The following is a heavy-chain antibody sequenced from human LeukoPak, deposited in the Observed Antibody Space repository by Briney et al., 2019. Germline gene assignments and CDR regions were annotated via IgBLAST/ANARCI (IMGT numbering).Heavy chain of an antibody. Sequence: GRSLRLSCAASGFTFDDYAMHWVRQAPGKGLEWVSGISSNSGSIGYADSVKGRFTISRDNAKNYLYLQMNSLRAEDMALYYCAKDNTVNAFDIWRQGTMVTVSS. D-gene: IGHD4-17*01. V-gene: IGHV3-9*03. J-gene: IGHJ3*02. CDR2: ISSNSGSI. CDR1: GFTFDDYA. CDR3: AKDNTVNAFDI.